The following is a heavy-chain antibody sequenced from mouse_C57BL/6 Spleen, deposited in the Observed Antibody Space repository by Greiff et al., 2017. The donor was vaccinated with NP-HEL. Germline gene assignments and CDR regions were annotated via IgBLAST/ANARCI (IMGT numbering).Heavy chain of an antibody. CDR1: GYTFTDYY. D-gene: IGHD1-1*01. Sequence: VQLQQSGAELVKPGASVKISCKASGYTFTDYYINWVKQRPGQGLEWIGTIGPGSASTYYNEKFKGKATLTADKSSSTAYMQRSSLTSEDSAVYFCADGSSHFDYWGQGTTLTVSS. J-gene: IGHJ2*01. CDR2: IGPGSAST. CDR3: ADGSSHFDY. V-gene: IGHV1-77*01.